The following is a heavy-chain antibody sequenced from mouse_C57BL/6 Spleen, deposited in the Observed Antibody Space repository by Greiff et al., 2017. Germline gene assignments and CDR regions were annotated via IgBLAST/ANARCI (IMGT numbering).Heavy chain of an antibody. V-gene: IGHV1-69*01. D-gene: IGHD2-4*01. J-gene: IGHJ1*03. CDR1: GYTFTSYW. CDR3: ARVIRDWYFDV. Sequence: VQLQQPGAELVMPGASVKLSCKASGYTFTSYWMHWVKQRPGQGLEWIGEIDPSDSYTNYNQKFKGKSTLTVDKSSSTAYMQLSSLTSEDSAVYYCARVIRDWYFDVWGTGTTVTVSS. CDR2: IDPSDSYT.